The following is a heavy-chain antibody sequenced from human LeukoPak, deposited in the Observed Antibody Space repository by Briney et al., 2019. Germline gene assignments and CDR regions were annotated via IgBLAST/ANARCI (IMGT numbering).Heavy chain of an antibody. Sequence: ASVKVSCKASGYPFIIYDVNWVRQAAGQGLEWLGWMNPNGIAAGYSQKFQDRVTLTMDTSTSTAYLELSSLRSEDTAVYYCARGRLSTLWGQGTLVTVSS. CDR1: GYPFIIYD. CDR3: ARGRLSTL. D-gene: IGHD2-2*01. V-gene: IGHV1-8*01. CDR2: MNPNGIAA. J-gene: IGHJ4*02.